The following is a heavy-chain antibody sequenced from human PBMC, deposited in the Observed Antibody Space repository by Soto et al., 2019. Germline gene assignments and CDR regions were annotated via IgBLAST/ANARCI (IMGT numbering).Heavy chain of an antibody. J-gene: IGHJ4*02. Sequence: EVQLVESGGGLVQPGGSLRLSCAVSGFTFGSYWMNWVRLIPGKGLEWVAYIKPDGSATYYVDSVKGRFTISRDNAKNSLYLQMNSLRVEDTSVYYCARAGYCGPGCYYYFDYWGQGPLVTVSS. D-gene: IGHD2-21*02. CDR1: GFTFGSYW. CDR2: IKPDGSAT. CDR3: ARAGYCGPGCYYYFDY. V-gene: IGHV3-7*01.